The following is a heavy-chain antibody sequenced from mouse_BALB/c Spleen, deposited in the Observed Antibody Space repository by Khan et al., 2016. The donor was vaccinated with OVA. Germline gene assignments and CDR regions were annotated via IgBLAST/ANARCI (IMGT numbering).Heavy chain of an antibody. V-gene: IGHV3-2*02. CDR3: SSYLIYYGRGYFDV. D-gene: IGHD1-1*01. CDR1: GYSITSDYA. Sequence: QLEESGPGLVKPSQSLSLTCTVTGYSITSDYAWNWIRQFPGNKLEWMGYISYSNSTNYNPSLKSRISITRDTSKNQFFLQLNSVTTEDTATYYCSSYLIYYGRGYFDVWGAGTTVTVSS. J-gene: IGHJ1*01. CDR2: ISYSNST.